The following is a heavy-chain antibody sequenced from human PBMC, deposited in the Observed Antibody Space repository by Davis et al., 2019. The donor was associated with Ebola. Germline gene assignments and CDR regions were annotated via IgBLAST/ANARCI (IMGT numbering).Heavy chain of an antibody. V-gene: IGHV3-30-3*01. D-gene: IGHD5-24*01. Sequence: PGGSLRLSCAASGFTFSSYAMHWVRQAPGKGLEWVAVISYDGSNKYYTDSVKGRFTISRDNSKNTLYVQMNSLRVEDTAVYYCAKDGRGYNSAVDYWGQGTLVTVSS. CDR3: AKDGRGYNSAVDY. J-gene: IGHJ4*02. CDR1: GFTFSSYA. CDR2: ISYDGSNK.